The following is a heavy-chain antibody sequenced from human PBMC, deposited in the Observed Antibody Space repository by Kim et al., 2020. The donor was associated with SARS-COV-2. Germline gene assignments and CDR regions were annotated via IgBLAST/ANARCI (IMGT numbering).Heavy chain of an antibody. CDR3: LVVTAIEVDY. CDR2: IIPIFGTA. D-gene: IGHD2-21*02. J-gene: IGHJ4*02. CDR1: GGTFSSYA. Sequence: SVKVSCKASGGTFSSYAISWVRQAPGQGLEWMGGIIPIFGTANYAQKFQGRVTITADESTSTAYMELSSLRSEDTAVYYCLVVTAIEVDYWGQGTLVTVSS. V-gene: IGHV1-69*13.